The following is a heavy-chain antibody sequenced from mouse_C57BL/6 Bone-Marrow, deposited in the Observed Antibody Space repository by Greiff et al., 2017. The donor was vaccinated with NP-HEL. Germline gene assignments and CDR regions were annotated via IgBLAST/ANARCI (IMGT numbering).Heavy chain of an antibody. D-gene: IGHD1-1*01. CDR1: GYAFSSYW. Sequence: VQLQQSGAELVKPGASVNISCKASGYAFSSYWMNWVKQRPGKGLEWIGQIYPGDGDTNYNGKFKGKATLTADKSSSTAYMQLSSLTSEDSAVYFCAREDYDGSSYGYWGQGTTLTVAS. CDR3: AREDYDGSSYGY. V-gene: IGHV1-80*01. CDR2: IYPGDGDT. J-gene: IGHJ2*01.